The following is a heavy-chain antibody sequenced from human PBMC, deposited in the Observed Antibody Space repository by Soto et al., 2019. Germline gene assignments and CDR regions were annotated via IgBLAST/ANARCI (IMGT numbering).Heavy chain of an antibody. CDR3: ARDDSSSSEGSLDP. CDR1: GYTFTSYG. J-gene: IGHJ5*02. CDR2: ISAYNGNS. V-gene: IGHV1-18*01. D-gene: IGHD6-6*01. Sequence: QVQLVQSGAEVKKPGASVKVSCKASGYTFTSYGISWVRQAPGQGLEWMGWISAYNGNSNYAQKLQGRVTMTTDTSTSPAYMGLRSLGSDDTAVYYCARDDSSSSEGSLDPWGQGTLVTVSS.